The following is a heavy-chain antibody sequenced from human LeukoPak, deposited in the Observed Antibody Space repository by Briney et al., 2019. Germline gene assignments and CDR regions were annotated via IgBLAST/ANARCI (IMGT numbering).Heavy chain of an antibody. J-gene: IGHJ4*02. V-gene: IGHV3-11*04. CDR3: ARERQNKDFWSGGDY. D-gene: IGHD3-3*01. CDR2: ISSSGSTI. CDR1: GFTFSDYY. Sequence: GGSLRLSCAASGFTFSDYYMSCIRQAPGKGLEWVSYISSSGSTIYYADSVKGRFTISRDNSKNTLYLQMNTLRPEDTAVYYCARERQNKDFWSGGDYWGQGTLVTVSS.